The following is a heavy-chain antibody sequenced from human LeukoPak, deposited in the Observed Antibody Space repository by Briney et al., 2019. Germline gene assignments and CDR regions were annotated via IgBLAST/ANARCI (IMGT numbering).Heavy chain of an antibody. J-gene: IGHJ4*02. CDR3: ARGPPNWGYDY. CDR1: GYTFTSYD. CDR2: MSPNSGDT. V-gene: IGHV1-8*02. Sequence: GASVKVSCKASGYTFTSYDISWVRQAPGQRPEWMGWMSPNSGDTGYAQKFQDRVIMTRNTSISTAYMELSSLRSDDTAVYYCARGPPNWGYDYWGPGTLVTVSS. D-gene: IGHD7-27*01.